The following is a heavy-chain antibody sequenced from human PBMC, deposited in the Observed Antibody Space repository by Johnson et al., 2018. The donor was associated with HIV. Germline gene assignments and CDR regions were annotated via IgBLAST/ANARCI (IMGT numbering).Heavy chain of an antibody. J-gene: IGHJ3*02. CDR1: GFTFDDYG. Sequence: VQLVESGGDLVKPGGSLRLSCAASGFTFDDYGVSWVRQAPRKGLVWVSRINSDGISTNYADSVKGRFTISRDNAKNTLYLQMNSLRAEDTAVYYCARERHGYNWGHDAFDIWGQGTMVAVSS. V-gene: IGHV3-74*01. D-gene: IGHD5-24*01. CDR2: INSDGIST. CDR3: ARERHGYNWGHDAFDI.